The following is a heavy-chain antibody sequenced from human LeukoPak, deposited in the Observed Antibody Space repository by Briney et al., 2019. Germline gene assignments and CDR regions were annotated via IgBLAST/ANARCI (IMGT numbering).Heavy chain of an antibody. V-gene: IGHV3-30-3*01. J-gene: IGHJ3*02. CDR1: GFTVSSNY. CDR3: ARDASYAFDI. Sequence: GGSLRLSCAASGFTVSSNYMSWVRQAPGKGLEWVAVISYDGSNKYYADSVKGRFTISRDNSKNTLYLQMNSLRAEDTAVYYCARDASYAFDIWGQGTMVTVSS. CDR2: ISYDGSNK.